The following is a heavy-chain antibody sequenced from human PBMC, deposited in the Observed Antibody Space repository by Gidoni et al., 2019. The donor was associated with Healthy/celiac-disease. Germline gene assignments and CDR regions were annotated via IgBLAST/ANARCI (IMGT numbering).Heavy chain of an antibody. CDR1: GGPISSSSYS. V-gene: IGHV4-39*01. Sequence: QLQLQESGPGLVKPSETLSLTCTVSGGPISSSSYSWGWIRQPPGKGLEWIGSIYYSGRTYYNPSLKSRVTISVDTSKNQFSLKLSSVTAADTAVYYCARRSASTTVTEFHYYYYYMDVWGKGTTVTVSS. CDR2: IYYSGRT. D-gene: IGHD4-4*01. CDR3: ARRSASTTVTEFHYYYYYMDV. J-gene: IGHJ6*03.